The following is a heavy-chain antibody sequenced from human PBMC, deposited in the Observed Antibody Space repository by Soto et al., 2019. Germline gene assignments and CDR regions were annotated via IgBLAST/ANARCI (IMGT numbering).Heavy chain of an antibody. CDR3: ATGGRGYSYAPRFYFEY. J-gene: IGHJ4*02. Sequence: QVQLVQSGAEVKKPGSSVKVTCKASGAIFSSNAISWVRQAPGQVLEWMGGILPIFGRTNYAQKFQGRVTITADESTRTAYMELSSLKSVDTAVYYCATGGRGYSYAPRFYFEYWGQGTLVTVSS. V-gene: IGHV1-69*01. CDR2: ILPIFGRT. CDR1: GAIFSSNA. D-gene: IGHD5-18*01.